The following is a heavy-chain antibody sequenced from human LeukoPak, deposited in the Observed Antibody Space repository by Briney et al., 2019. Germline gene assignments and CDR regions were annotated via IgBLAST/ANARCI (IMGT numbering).Heavy chain of an antibody. CDR1: GYTFTSYA. V-gene: IGHV1-3*01. D-gene: IGHD3-10*01. Sequence: GASVKVSCKASGYTFTSYAMHWVRQAPGQRLEWMGWINAGNGNTKYSQKFQGRVIITRDTSASTAYMELSSLRSEDTAVYYCARTLLWFGEPGFDYWGQGTLVTVSS. J-gene: IGHJ4*02. CDR2: INAGNGNT. CDR3: ARTLLWFGEPGFDY.